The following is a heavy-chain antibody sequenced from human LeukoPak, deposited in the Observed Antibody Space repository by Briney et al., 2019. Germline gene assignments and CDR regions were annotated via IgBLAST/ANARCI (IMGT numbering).Heavy chain of an antibody. CDR3: ARDMCLIYSSRGAFDI. J-gene: IGHJ3*02. D-gene: IGHD6-13*01. CDR1: GPSISSYH. CDR2: VYTSGRT. Sequence: SETPSLTCTVSGPSISSYHWRWLRQPAGKGLEWLGRVYTSGRTNYKPTLKSRVTMSVDTSKNQFSLKLSAVTAADTAVYYCARDMCLIYSSRGAFDIWGQGTMVTVSS. V-gene: IGHV4-4*07.